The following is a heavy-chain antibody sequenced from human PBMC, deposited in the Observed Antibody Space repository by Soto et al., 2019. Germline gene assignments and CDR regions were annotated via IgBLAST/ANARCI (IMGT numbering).Heavy chain of an antibody. V-gene: IGHV1-69*13. CDR3: ASCSRSNCPTYSSSWPLDF. J-gene: IGHJ4*02. D-gene: IGHD6-13*01. Sequence: ASVKVSCKASGGTFSSYAVSWVRQAPGQGLEWMGGIIPIFGTANYAQRFQGRVTITADESTSTAYMELSSLRSEDTAVYYCASCSRSNCPTYSSSWPLDFWGQGTLVTVSS. CDR2: IIPIFGTA. CDR1: GGTFSSYA.